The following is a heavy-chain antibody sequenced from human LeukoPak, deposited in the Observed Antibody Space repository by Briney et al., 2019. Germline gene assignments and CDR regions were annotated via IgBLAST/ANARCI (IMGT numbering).Heavy chain of an antibody. CDR2: INHSGST. Sequence: SETLSLTCAVYGGSFSGYYWSWIRQPPGKGLEWIGEINHSGSTNYNPSLKSRVTISVDTSKNQFSLKLSSVTAADTAVYYCARLIVAGTAEYFQHWGQGTLVTVSS. CDR1: GGSFSGYY. D-gene: IGHD6-19*01. J-gene: IGHJ1*01. CDR3: ARLIVAGTAEYFQH. V-gene: IGHV4-34*01.